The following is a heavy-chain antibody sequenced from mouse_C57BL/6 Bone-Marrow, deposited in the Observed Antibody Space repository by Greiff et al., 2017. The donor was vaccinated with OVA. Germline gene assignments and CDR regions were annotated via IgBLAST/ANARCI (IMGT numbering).Heavy chain of an antibody. J-gene: IGHJ1*03. CDR2: ISNLAYSI. V-gene: IGHV5-15*01. D-gene: IGHD1-1*01. CDR1: GFTFSDYG. CDR3: ARQNYGSSYWYFDV. Sequence: EVQLVESGGGLVQPGGSLTLSCAASGFTFSDYGMAWVRQAPRKGPEWVAFISNLAYSIYYADTVTGRFTISRENAKNTLYREMSSLRSEDTAMYYCARQNYGSSYWYFDVWGTGTTVTVSS.